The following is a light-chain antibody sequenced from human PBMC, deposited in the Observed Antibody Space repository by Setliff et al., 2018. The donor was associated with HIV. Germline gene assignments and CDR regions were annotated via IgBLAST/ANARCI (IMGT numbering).Light chain of an antibody. CDR3: QSFDSSLSV. Sequence: QSVLTQPASVSGSPGQSITISCTGTSNDVGGYNYVCWYQQHPGKAPKLMIYEVTNRPSGVSYRFSGSKSGNTASLTISGLQAEDEADYYCQSFDSSLSVFGTGTKVTVL. CDR2: EVT. J-gene: IGLJ1*01. V-gene: IGLV2-14*01. CDR1: SNDVGGYNY.